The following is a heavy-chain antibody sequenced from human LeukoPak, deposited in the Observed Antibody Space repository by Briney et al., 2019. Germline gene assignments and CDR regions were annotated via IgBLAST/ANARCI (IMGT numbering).Heavy chain of an antibody. CDR2: ISAYNGNT. D-gene: IGHD6-25*01. CDR3: ARAANGNIATAAIDY. J-gene: IGHJ4*02. V-gene: IGHV1-18*01. CDR1: GYTFTSYG. Sequence: ASVKVSCKASGYTFTSYGISWVRQAPGQGLEWMGWISAYNGNTNYAQKFQGRVTITADKSTSTAYMELSSLRSEDTAVYYCARAANGNIATAAIDYWGQGTLVTVSS.